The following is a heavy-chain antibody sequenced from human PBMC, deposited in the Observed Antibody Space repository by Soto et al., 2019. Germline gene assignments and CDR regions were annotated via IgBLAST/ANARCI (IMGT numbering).Heavy chain of an antibody. CDR2: ISGNGRII. D-gene: IGHD4-17*01. Sequence: QVQLVESGGGLVKPGGSLRLSCATSGFIFSDYYMHWIRQAPGKGLGWISYISGNGRIIQYADAAKGRFTISRHNAQNSLYLPMNSLRAEDTALYFCARDFDADSRTDFDYWGQGTLVTVSS. J-gene: IGHJ4*02. V-gene: IGHV3-11*01. CDR1: GFIFSDYY. CDR3: ARDFDADSRTDFDY.